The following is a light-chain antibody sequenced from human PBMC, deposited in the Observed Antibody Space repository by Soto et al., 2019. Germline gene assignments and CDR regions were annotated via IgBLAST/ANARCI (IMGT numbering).Light chain of an antibody. CDR2: DVS. J-gene: IGLJ1*01. CDR1: SSDVGAYKY. Sequence: QSALTQPASVSGSPGQSITISCTGTSSDVGAYKYVSWFQQHPGKAPKLIIFDVSSRPSGVSDRFSGSKSGNAASLTISGLQAEDEADYYCHSYTSSNTYVFGTGTKLTVL. V-gene: IGLV2-14*03. CDR3: HSYTSSNTYV.